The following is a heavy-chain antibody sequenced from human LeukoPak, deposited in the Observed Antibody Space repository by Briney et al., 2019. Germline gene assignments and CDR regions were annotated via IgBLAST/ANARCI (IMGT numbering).Heavy chain of an antibody. CDR3: ARVGEGYDYGGAFDI. CDR1: GYTFTSYY. D-gene: IGHD4-23*01. CDR2: INPSGGST. Sequence: ASVKVSCKASGYTFTSYYMHWVRHAPGQGLEWMGIINPSGGSTSYAQKFQGRVTMTRDTSTSTVYMELSSLRSEDTAVYYCARVGEGYDYGGAFDIWGQGTMVTVSS. V-gene: IGHV1-46*01. J-gene: IGHJ3*02.